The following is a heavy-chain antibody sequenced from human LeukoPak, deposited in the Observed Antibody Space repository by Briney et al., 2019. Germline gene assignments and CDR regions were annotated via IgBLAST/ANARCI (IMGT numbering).Heavy chain of an antibody. CDR3: AKSPGSSPISLDY. CDR2: ISGSGGST. V-gene: IGHV3-23*01. CDR1: GFTFSSYA. D-gene: IGHD6-13*01. Sequence: PGGSLRLSCAASGFTFSSYAMSWVRQAPGKGLEWVSAISGSGGSTYYADSVKGRFSISRDNSKNTLYLQMNSLRAEDTAVYYCAKSPGSSPISLDYWSQGTLVTVSS. J-gene: IGHJ4*02.